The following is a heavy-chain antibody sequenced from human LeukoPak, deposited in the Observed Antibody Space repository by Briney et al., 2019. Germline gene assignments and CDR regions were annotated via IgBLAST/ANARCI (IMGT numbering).Heavy chain of an antibody. CDR3: ARSKYYYDSSGYFSDY. CDR1: GYIFTSYW. J-gene: IGHJ4*02. CDR2: IYPGDSDT. Sequence: GESLKISCKGSGYIFTSYWIGWVRQMPGKGLEWMGIIYPGDSDTRYSPSFQGQVTISADKSISTAYLQWSSLKASDTAMYYCARSKYYYDSSGYFSDYWGQGTLVTVSS. D-gene: IGHD3-22*01. V-gene: IGHV5-51*01.